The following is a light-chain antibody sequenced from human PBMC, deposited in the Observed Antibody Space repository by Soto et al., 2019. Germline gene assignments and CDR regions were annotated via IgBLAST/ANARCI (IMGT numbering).Light chain of an antibody. Sequence: EIVLTQSPGTLSLSPGERSTLFCRSIQSLTNNYLAWYQQKPGQAPRLLIHGASSRAAGIPDRFSGSGSGTDFTLTITRLEPEDVAVYYCQQYGTSPPDTFGQGTRLEIK. J-gene: IGKJ5*01. CDR1: QSLTNNY. V-gene: IGKV3-20*01. CDR3: QQYGTSPPDT. CDR2: GAS.